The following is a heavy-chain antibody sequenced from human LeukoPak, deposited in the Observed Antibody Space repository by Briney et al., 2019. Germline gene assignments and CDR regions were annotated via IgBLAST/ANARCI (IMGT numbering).Heavy chain of an antibody. CDR2: IYYSGST. CDR3: ARDQALRYFDWLPLDY. D-gene: IGHD3-9*01. CDR1: GGSTSSGDYY. J-gene: IGHJ4*02. Sequence: SQTLSLTCTVSGGSTSSGDYYWSWIRQPPGKGLEWIGYIYYSGSTYYNPSLKSRVTISVDTSKNQFSLKLSSVTAADTAVYYCARDQALRYFDWLPLDYWGQGTLVTVSS. V-gene: IGHV4-30-4*08.